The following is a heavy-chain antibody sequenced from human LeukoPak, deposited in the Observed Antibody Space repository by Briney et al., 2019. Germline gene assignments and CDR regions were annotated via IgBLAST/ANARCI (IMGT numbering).Heavy chain of an antibody. CDR3: ARDEKIAAAGPDDYYYYGMDV. J-gene: IGHJ6*02. CDR1: GYTFTSYY. D-gene: IGHD6-13*01. V-gene: IGHV1-46*01. CDR2: INPSGGST. Sequence: ASVKVSCKASGYTFTSYYMHWVRQAPGQGLEWMGIINPSGGSTSYAQKFQGRVTMTRDTSTSTVYMELSSLRSEDTAVYYCARDEKIAAAGPDDYYYYGMDVWGQGTTVTVSS.